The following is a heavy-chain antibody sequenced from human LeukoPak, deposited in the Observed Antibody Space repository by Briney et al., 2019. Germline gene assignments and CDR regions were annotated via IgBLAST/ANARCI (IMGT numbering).Heavy chain of an antibody. D-gene: IGHD4-17*01. CDR2: IYYSGST. V-gene: IGHV4-59*01. CDR1: GGSISSYY. J-gene: IGHJ4*02. Sequence: PSETLSLTCTVSGGSISSYYWSWIRQPPGKGLEWIGYIYYSGSTNYNPSLKSRGTISVDTSKNQFSLKLSSVTAADTAVYYCARALYGDYYFDYWGQGTLVTVSS. CDR3: ARALYGDYYFDY.